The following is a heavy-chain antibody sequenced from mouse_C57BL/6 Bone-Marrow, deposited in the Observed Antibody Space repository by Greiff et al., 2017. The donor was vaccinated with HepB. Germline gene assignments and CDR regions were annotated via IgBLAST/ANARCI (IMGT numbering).Heavy chain of an antibody. V-gene: IGHV2-2*01. Sequence: QVQLKQSGPGLVQPSQSLSITCTVSGFSLTSYGVHWVRQSPGKGLEWLGVIWSGGSTDYNAAFISRLSISKDNSKSQVFFKMNSLQADDTAIYYCARTPTMITTYYFDYWGQGTTLTVSS. CDR2: IWSGGST. J-gene: IGHJ2*01. CDR3: ARTPTMITTYYFDY. D-gene: IGHD2-4*01. CDR1: GFSLTSYG.